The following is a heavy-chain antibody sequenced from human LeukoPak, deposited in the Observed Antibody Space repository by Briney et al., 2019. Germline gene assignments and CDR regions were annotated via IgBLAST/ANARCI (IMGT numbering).Heavy chain of an antibody. CDR3: ARVTIQWLVRGDAFDI. V-gene: IGHV4-34*01. CDR1: GGSFRGYY. Sequence: SETLSLTCTVYGGSFRGYYWSWISQPPGKGLEWIGEINHSGSTNYNPSLKSRVTISVDTSKNQFSLKLSSVTAADTAVYYCARVTIQWLVRGDAFDIWGQGTMVTVSS. D-gene: IGHD6-19*01. J-gene: IGHJ3*02. CDR2: INHSGST.